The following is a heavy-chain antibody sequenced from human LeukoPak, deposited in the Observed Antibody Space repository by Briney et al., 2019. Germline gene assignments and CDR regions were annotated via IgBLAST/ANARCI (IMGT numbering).Heavy chain of an antibody. V-gene: IGHV1-69*05. D-gene: IGHD6-19*01. CDR1: GGIFTSYA. Sequence: GASVKVSCKASGGIFTSYAINWVRQAPGQGLEWMGRISPMSGRANYAQKFQGRVTITTDESTSTAYMELSSLRSEDTAVYYCARDATPLRYSSGWYVAFDIWGQGTMVTVSS. CDR3: ARDATPLRYSSGWYVAFDI. CDR2: ISPMSGRA. J-gene: IGHJ3*02.